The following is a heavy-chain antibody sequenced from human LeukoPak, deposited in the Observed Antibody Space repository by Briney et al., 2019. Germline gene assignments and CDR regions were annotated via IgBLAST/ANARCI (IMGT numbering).Heavy chain of an antibody. D-gene: IGHD3-22*01. CDR3: ARQVWGYYDSSGYQPLFDY. J-gene: IGHJ4*02. CDR1: GGSISSSSYY. V-gene: IGHV4-39*01. Sequence: PSETLSLTCTVPGGSISSSSYYWGWIRQPPGKGLEWIGSIYYSGSTYYNPSLKSRVTISVDTSKNQFSLKLSSVTAADTAVYYCARQVWGYYDSSGYQPLFDYWGQGTLVTVSS. CDR2: IYYSGST.